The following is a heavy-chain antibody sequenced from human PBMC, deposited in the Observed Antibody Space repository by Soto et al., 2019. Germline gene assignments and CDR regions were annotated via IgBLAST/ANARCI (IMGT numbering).Heavy chain of an antibody. Sequence: ASVKVSCKVSGYTLTELSMHWVRQVPGKGLEWMGGFDPEDGETIYAQKFQGRVTMTEDTSTDTAYMELSSLRSEDTAVYYCATDLGSGWYNFDYWGQGTLVTVSS. D-gene: IGHD6-19*01. CDR3: ATDLGSGWYNFDY. CDR1: GYTLTELS. CDR2: FDPEDGET. V-gene: IGHV1-24*01. J-gene: IGHJ4*02.